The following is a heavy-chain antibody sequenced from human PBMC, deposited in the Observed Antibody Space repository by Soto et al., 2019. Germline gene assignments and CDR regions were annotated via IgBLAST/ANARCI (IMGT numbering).Heavy chain of an antibody. CDR3: ARWFGEVLYGY. Sequence: QLQLQESGPGLVKPSETLSLTCTVSGGSISSSSYYWGWIRQPPGKGLEWIGSIYYSGSTYYNPALKSRVTISVDTSKNQFSLKLSSVTAADTAVYYCARWFGEVLYGYWGQGTLVTVSS. J-gene: IGHJ4*02. V-gene: IGHV4-39*01. CDR2: IYYSGST. CDR1: GGSISSSSYY. D-gene: IGHD3-10*01.